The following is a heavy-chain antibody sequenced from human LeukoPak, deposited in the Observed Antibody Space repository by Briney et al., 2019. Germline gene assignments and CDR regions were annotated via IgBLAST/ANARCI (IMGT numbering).Heavy chain of an antibody. CDR1: GYTFTSYG. D-gene: IGHD2-2*01. J-gene: IGHJ6*02. CDR2: ISAYNGNT. V-gene: IGHV1-18*01. Sequence: ASVKVSCKASGYTFTSYGISWVGQAPGQGLEWMGWISAYNGNTNYAQKLQGRVTMTTDTSTSTAYMELRSLRSDDTAVYYCARDPAYCSSTSCYFFMAPYYYYGMDVWGQGTTVTVSS. CDR3: ARDPAYCSSTSCYFFMAPYYYYGMDV.